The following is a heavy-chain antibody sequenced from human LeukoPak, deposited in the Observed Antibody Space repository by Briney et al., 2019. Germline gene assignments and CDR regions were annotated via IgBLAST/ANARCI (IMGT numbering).Heavy chain of an antibody. CDR2: IKQDGSEK. V-gene: IGHV3-7*04. CDR3: ARGYSYGTFDH. J-gene: IGHJ4*02. D-gene: IGHD5-18*01. Sequence: GGSLRLSCAASGFTFNYYRMSWVRQTPGKGLEWVANIKQDGSEKYYVDSVKGRFTISRDNAKNSLYLQMNSLRAEDTAVYYCARGYSYGTFDHWGQGTLVTVSS. CDR1: GFTFNYYR.